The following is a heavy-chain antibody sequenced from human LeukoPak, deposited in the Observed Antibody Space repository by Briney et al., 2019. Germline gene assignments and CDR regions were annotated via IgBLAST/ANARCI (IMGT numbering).Heavy chain of an antibody. CDR3: AKERRRVDTSMIRSYFFDS. V-gene: IGHV3-48*01. D-gene: IGHD3-16*01. Sequence: GGSLRLSCAASGFPFSRYSMNWVRQAPGKGLEWVSYISSSSSTIYYADSVKGRFTISRDNSKNILFLQMNSLRAEDSASYFCAKERRRVDTSMIRSYFFDSWGQGTPVTVSS. J-gene: IGHJ4*02. CDR2: ISSSSSTI. CDR1: GFPFSRYS.